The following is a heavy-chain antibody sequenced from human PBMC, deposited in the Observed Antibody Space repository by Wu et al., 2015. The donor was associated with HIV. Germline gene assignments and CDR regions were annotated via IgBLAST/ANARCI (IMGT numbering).Heavy chain of an antibody. D-gene: IGHD2-2*01. CDR2: IIPIIGAT. CDR3: ARHLPPICSSSSCHYELQRGADGFDV. CDR1: GGNFNNDA. Sequence: QVQLVQSGAEVKTPGSSVKVSCKSSGGNFNNDAINWVRQAPGQGLEWMGGIIPIIGATKYARKFQGRVSITTDESTSTAYMELSSLGFEDTAVYYCARHLPPICSSSSCHYELQRGADGFDVWGQGTMVTVSS. J-gene: IGHJ3*01. V-gene: IGHV1-69*05.